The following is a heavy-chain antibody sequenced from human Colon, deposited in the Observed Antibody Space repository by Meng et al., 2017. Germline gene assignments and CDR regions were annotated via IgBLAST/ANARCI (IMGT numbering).Heavy chain of an antibody. CDR2: INHSGST. V-gene: IGHV4-31*03. Sequence: QVQLHESDPGLVKPSQHLSLTCTVSGGSLSSDTYYWTWIRQDPGKGLEWIGIINHSGSTYYNPSLKSRVTMSLDTSKQQFSLKLISVTAADTAVYFCARGLNEGGLAHNWFNPWGQGTLVTVSS. CDR3: ARGLNEGGLAHNWFNP. CDR1: GGSLSSDTYY. D-gene: IGHD1-1*01. J-gene: IGHJ5*02.